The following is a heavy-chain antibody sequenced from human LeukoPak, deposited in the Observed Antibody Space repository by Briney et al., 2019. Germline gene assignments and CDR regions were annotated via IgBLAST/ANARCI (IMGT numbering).Heavy chain of an antibody. CDR3: TRSRFGRWGSEYGRSGFDH. CDR2: IIHSGRT. V-gene: IGHV4-34*12. J-gene: IGHJ4*02. D-gene: IGHD6-6*01. CDR1: GGSFTDYY. Sequence: SETLSLTCAVYGGSFTDYYWGWIRQPPGKGLEWIGEIIHSGRTNYNPSLKSQVTISVDTSKNQFSLRLNSLSAADTAVYFCTRSRFGRWGSEYGRSGFDHWGQGTLVTVSS.